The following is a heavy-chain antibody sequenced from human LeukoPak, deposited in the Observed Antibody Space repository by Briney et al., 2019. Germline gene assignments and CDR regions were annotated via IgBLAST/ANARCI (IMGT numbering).Heavy chain of an antibody. CDR3: ARDLDYAFDY. J-gene: IGHJ4*02. CDR1: GFTFSSFT. CDR2: IYSSSSTI. Sequence: GGSLRLSCAASGFTFSSFTMNWVRQAPGKGLEWVSYIYSSSSTISYADSVKGRFTISRDNAKSSLYLQMDSLRDGDTAVYYCARDLDYAFDYWGLGTLVTVSS. V-gene: IGHV3-48*02. D-gene: IGHD4/OR15-4a*01.